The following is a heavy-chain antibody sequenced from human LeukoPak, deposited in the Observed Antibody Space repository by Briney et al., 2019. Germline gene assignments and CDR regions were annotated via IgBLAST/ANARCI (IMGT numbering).Heavy chain of an antibody. CDR3: ARHAQTGDAY. CDR2: IYYSGST. V-gene: IGHV4-39*01. CDR1: GGSISSSSYY. D-gene: IGHD7-27*01. Sequence: SETLSLTCTVSGGSISSSSYYWGWIRQPPGQGLEWIGSIYYSGSTYYNPSLKSRVTISVDPSKNQFSLKLSSVTAADTAVYYCARHAQTGDAYWGQGTLVTVSS. J-gene: IGHJ4*02.